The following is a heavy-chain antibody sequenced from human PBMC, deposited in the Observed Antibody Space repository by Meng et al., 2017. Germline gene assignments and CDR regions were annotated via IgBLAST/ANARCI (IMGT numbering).Heavy chain of an antibody. J-gene: IGHJ4*02. CDR1: GSTLSSYA. CDR2: ILPIFGTA. Sequence: QGSQVRSGDEVKKPGSSVKVSCKASGSTLSSYAISWVRQAPGQGLEWIGGILPIFGTANYAQNFQGRVTITADESTSTASMELRSLRSEDTAVYYCARSERYVLGFDYWGQGTLVTVSS. CDR3: ARSERYVLGFDY. V-gene: IGHV1-69*01. D-gene: IGHD3-16*01.